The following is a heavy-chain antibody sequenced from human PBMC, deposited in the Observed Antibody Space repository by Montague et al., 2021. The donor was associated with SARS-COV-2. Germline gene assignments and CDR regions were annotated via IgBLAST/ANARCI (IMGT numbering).Heavy chain of an antibody. J-gene: IGHJ3*02. CDR3: AREGKGYCSTTSCQTDFDI. D-gene: IGHD2-2*01. Sequence: ESNKYYADSVKVRFTISRDNSKNTLYLQMNSLRAEDTAVYCCAREGKGYCSTTSCQTDFDIWGQGTMVTVSS. CDR2: ESNK. V-gene: IGHV3-33*01.